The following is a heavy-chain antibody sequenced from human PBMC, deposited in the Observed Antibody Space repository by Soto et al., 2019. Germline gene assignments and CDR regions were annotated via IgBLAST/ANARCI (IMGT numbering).Heavy chain of an antibody. CDR3: AKAGSLVVAATRRSFDY. D-gene: IGHD2-15*01. CDR1: GFTFSTYA. V-gene: IGHV3-23*01. J-gene: IGHJ4*02. CDR2: ISGSGSGT. Sequence: GGSLRLSCAASGFTFSTYAMSWVRQAPGKGLEWVSTISGSGSGTYYADSVKGRFTTSRDNSKNTLDLQMNTLRADDTAVYYCAKAGSLVVAATRRSFDYWGQGTLVTVSS.